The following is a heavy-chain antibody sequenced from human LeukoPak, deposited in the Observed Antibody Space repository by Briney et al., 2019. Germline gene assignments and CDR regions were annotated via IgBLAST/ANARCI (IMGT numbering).Heavy chain of an antibody. CDR2: IKQDGSDK. CDR1: GFTFSTYW. V-gene: IGHV3-7*01. CDR3: AKDYGISGTGGAWLDP. D-gene: IGHD1-20*01. Sequence: GGSLRLSCAASGFTFSTYWMSWVRQAPGKGLEWVANIKQDGSDKYYVDSVMGRFTISRDNSKNTLYLQMNSLRAEDTAVYYCAKDYGISGTGGAWLDPWGQGTLVTVSS. J-gene: IGHJ5*02.